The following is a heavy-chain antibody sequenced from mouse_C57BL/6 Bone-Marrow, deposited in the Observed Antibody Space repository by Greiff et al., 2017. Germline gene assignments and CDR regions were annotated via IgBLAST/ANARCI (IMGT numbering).Heavy chain of an antibody. CDR3: ARLRGGSYFDY. V-gene: IGHV5-6*01. Sequence: EVQRVESGGDLVKPGGSLKLSCAASGFTFSSYGMSWVRQTPDKRLEWVATISSGGSYTYYPDSVKGRFTISRDNAKNTLYLQMSSLKSEDTAMFYCARLRGGSYFDYWGEDATLSESS. J-gene: IGHJ2*01. CDR2: ISSGGSYT. D-gene: IGHD2-12*01. CDR1: GFTFSSYG.